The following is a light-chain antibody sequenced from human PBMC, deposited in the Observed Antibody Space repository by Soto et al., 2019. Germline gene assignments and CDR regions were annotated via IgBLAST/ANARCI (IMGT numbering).Light chain of an antibody. J-gene: IGKJ2*01. V-gene: IGKV3-15*01. Sequence: SRADRVTVSCTASQNIRSSLAWYQQRPGQAPRLLIYDASTRATGIPPRFSGGGSGTEFTATISSLQSEDFAIYYCQQYDIWPPYTFGQGTKVDI. CDR1: QNIRSS. CDR3: QQYDIWPPYT. CDR2: DAS.